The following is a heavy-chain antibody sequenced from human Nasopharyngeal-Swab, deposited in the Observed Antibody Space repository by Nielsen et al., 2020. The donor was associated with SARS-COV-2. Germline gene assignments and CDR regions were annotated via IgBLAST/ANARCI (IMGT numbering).Heavy chain of an antibody. Sequence: GESLKISCAASGFTFSSYAMHWVRQAPGKGLEWVADISYDGRNEYYADSVKGRFTMSRDNSKNTLFLQMNSLRPEDTAVYYCAKDPGAIVVEIAIGYLDYWGQGTLVTVSS. V-gene: IGHV3-30*18. CDR2: ISYDGRNE. CDR3: AKDPGAIVVEIAIGYLDY. J-gene: IGHJ4*02. CDR1: GFTFSSYA. D-gene: IGHD2-21*01.